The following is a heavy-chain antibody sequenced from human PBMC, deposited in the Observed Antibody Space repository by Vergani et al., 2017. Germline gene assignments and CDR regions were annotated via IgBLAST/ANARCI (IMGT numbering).Heavy chain of an antibody. CDR1: GFTFSSYA. J-gene: IGHJ6*02. V-gene: IGHV3-30*03. Sequence: VQLVESGGGLVKPGGSLRLSCAASGFTFSSYAMSWVRQAPGKGLEWVAVISYDGSNKYYADSVKGRFTISRDNSKNTLYLQMNSLRAEDTAVYYCAREGTVVVVAATPVSGMDVWGQGTTVTVSS. CDR2: ISYDGSNK. D-gene: IGHD2-15*01. CDR3: AREGTVVVVAATPVSGMDV.